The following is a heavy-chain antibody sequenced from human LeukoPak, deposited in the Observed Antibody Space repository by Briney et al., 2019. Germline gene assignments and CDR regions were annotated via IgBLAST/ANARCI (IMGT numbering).Heavy chain of an antibody. CDR3: AKSVRRSITMIVVVITEFDY. CDR2: ISGSGGST. Sequence: PGGSLRLSCAASGFTFSSYAMSWVRQAPGKGLEWVSAISGSGGSTYYADSVKGRSTISRDNSKNTLYLQMNSLRAEDTAVYYCAKSVRRSITMIVVVITEFDYWGQGTLVTVSS. D-gene: IGHD3-22*01. J-gene: IGHJ4*02. V-gene: IGHV3-23*01. CDR1: GFTFSSYA.